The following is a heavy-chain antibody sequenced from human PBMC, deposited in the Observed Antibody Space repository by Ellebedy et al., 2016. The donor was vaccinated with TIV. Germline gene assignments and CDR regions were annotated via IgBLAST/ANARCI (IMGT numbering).Heavy chain of an antibody. J-gene: IGHJ4*02. CDR3: ARAATPSTPVDY. CDR1: GCSVSIYY. CDR2: IYYSGST. V-gene: IGHV4-59*02. D-gene: IGHD2-15*01. Sequence: SETLSLTXTVSGCSVSIYYWSWIWQPPGKGLEWIGYIYYSGSTNYNPSLKSRVTISVDTSKNQFSLKLSSVTAADTAVYYCARAATPSTPVDYWGQGTLVTVSS.